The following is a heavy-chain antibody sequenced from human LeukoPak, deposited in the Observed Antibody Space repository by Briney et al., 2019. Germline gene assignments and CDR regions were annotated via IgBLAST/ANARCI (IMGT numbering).Heavy chain of an antibody. Sequence: ASVKVSCKASGYTFTSYAMHWVRQAPGQRLEWMGWINAGNGNTKYSQKFQGRVTITRDTSASTAYMELSSLRSEDTAVYYCARAYDILTGLDAFDIWGQGTMVTVSS. J-gene: IGHJ3*02. CDR2: INAGNGNT. CDR3: ARAYDILTGLDAFDI. CDR1: GYTFTSYA. V-gene: IGHV1-3*01. D-gene: IGHD3-9*01.